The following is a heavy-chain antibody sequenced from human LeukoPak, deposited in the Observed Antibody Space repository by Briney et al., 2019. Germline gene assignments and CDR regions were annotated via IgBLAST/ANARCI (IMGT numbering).Heavy chain of an antibody. J-gene: IGHJ5*02. D-gene: IGHD3-10*01. V-gene: IGHV3-7*01. Sequence: GGSLRLSCAASVFTFSSYWMSWVRQAPGKGVKWVANIKQDGSEKYYVDSVKGRFTISRDNAKNSLYLQMNSLRAEDTAVYYCASLVTMVRGVIKGMPFDPWGQGTLVTVSS. CDR2: IKQDGSEK. CDR3: ASLVTMVRGVIKGMPFDP. CDR1: VFTFSSYW.